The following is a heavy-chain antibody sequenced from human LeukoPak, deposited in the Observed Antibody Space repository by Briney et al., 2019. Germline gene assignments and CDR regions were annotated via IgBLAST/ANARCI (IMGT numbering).Heavy chain of an antibody. CDR2: IKQDGSEK. CDR3: ERDFGWSADYDFWSGYYSVFDY. CDR1: GFTFSSYW. V-gene: IGHV3-7*01. Sequence: GGSLRLSCAASGFTFSSYWMSWVRQAPGKGLEWVANIKQDGSEKYYVDSVKGRFTISRDNAKNSLYLQMNSLRAEDTAVYYCERDFGWSADYDFWSGYYSVFDYWGQGTLVTVSS. D-gene: IGHD3-3*01. J-gene: IGHJ4*02.